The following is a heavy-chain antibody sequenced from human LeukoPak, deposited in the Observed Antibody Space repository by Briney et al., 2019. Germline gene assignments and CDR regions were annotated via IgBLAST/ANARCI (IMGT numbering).Heavy chain of an antibody. V-gene: IGHV4-30-4*08. J-gene: IGHJ6*03. D-gene: IGHD5-18*01. CDR3: ARSPGYPYYYYYMDV. Sequence: SETLSLTCIVSGGSISSGDSFWNCIRQPPGKGLEWIAYIHYSGSTYYNPSLKSRVTISVDTSKNQFSLNLSSVTAADTAVYYCARSPGYPYYYYYMDVWGKGTTVTVSS. CDR1: GGSISSGDSF. CDR2: IHYSGST.